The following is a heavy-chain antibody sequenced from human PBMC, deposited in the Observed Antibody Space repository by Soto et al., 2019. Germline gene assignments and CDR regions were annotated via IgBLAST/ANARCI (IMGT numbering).Heavy chain of an antibody. CDR3: ARVPRYSLGIVQVPGVMFQDWFDP. CDR2: IIAGNGQT. Sequence: QVQLVQSGAEVKRPGASVKVSCKASGYIFMKYAIHWVRHVPRQSLEWVGWIIAGNGQTKYSQKFQGKVTITRDTYASKAYMELNNLRSDDTAVYYCARVPRYSLGIVQVPGVMFQDWFDPCGQGTLVTVSS. CDR1: GYIFMKYA. D-gene: IGHD2-2*03. J-gene: IGHJ5*02. V-gene: IGHV1-3*01.